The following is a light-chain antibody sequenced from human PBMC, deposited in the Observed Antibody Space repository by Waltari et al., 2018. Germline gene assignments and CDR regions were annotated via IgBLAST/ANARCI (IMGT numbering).Light chain of an antibody. CDR1: QSISSW. CDR3: QQYNSYST. Sequence: DIQMTQSPSTLSASVGDRVTITCRASQSISSWLAWYQQKPGKAPKLLIYVASSLDSGVPSRFSGSGSGTEFTLTISSLQPDDFATYYCQQYNSYSTFGQGTKLEIK. J-gene: IGKJ2*01. V-gene: IGKV1-5*01. CDR2: VAS.